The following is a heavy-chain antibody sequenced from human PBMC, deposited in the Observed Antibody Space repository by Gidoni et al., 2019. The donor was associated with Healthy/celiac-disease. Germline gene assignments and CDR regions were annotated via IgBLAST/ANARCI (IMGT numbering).Heavy chain of an antibody. J-gene: IGHJ4*02. CDR2: ISYDGSNK. CDR3: AKGNSLSGSYVDY. D-gene: IGHD3-10*01. CDR1: GFTFSSYG. V-gene: IGHV3-30*18. Sequence: QVQLVESGGGVVQPGRSLRLSCAASGFTFSSYGMHWVRQAPGKGLEWVAVISYDGSNKYYADSVKGRFTISRDNSKNTLYLQMNSLRAEDTAVYYCAKGNSLSGSYVDYWGQGTLVTVSS.